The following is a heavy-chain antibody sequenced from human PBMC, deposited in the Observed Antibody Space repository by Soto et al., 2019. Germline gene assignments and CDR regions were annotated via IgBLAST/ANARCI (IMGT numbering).Heavy chain of an antibody. J-gene: IGHJ4*02. D-gene: IGHD6-6*01. CDR2: INHSGST. Sequence: SQTLSLTCAVYGGSFSGYYWSWIRQPPGKGLEWIGEINHSGSTNYNPSLKSRVTISVDTSKNQFSLKLSSVTAADTAVYYCARAPRIAALAKENYFDYWGQGTLVTVSS. CDR1: GGSFSGYY. CDR3: ARAPRIAALAKENYFDY. V-gene: IGHV4-34*01.